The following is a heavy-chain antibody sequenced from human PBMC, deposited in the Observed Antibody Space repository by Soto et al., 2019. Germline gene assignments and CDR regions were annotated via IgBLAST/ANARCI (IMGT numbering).Heavy chain of an antibody. CDR3: AKDLGAVAGWDY. J-gene: IGHJ4*02. Sequence: GGSLRLSCAASGFTFSTYGMHWVRQAPGKGLEWVTVISYDGSNKYYADSVKGRFTISRDNSKNTLYLQMNSLRAEDTAVYYCAKDLGAVAGWDYWGQGTLVTVSS. CDR2: ISYDGSNK. CDR1: GFTFSTYG. D-gene: IGHD6-19*01. V-gene: IGHV3-30*18.